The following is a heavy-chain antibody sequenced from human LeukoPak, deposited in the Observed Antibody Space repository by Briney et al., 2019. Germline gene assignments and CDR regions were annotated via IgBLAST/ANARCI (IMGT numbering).Heavy chain of an antibody. CDR2: INGGGDST. CDR3: VHCGGDCYPCRGMDG. CDR1: GFVFNNYP. Sequence: PGGSLRLSCAASGFVFNNYPVSWVRQAPGKGLEWVSVINGGGDSTYYADSVKGRFTISRDNSKNTLFLQMNSLRAEDTAVYYCVHCGGDCYPCRGMDGWGQGTTVTVSS. J-gene: IGHJ6*02. D-gene: IGHD2-21*02. V-gene: IGHV3-23*01.